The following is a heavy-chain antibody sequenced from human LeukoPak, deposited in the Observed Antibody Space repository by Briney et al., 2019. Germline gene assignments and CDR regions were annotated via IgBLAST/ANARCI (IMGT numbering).Heavy chain of an antibody. CDR1: GYTFTGYY. D-gene: IGHD2-2*01. CDR2: INPNSGGT. Sequence: ASVKVSCKASGYTFTGYYMHWVRQAPGQGLEWMGWINPNSGGTNYAQKFQGRVTMTRDTSISTAYMELSRLRSDDTAVYYCARGNIVVLPAAIGSSTESDWGQGTLVTVSS. CDR3: ARGNIVVLPAAIGSSTESD. J-gene: IGHJ4*02. V-gene: IGHV1-2*02.